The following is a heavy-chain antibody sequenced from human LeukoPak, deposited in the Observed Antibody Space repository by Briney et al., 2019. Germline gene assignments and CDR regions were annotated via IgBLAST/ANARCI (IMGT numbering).Heavy chain of an antibody. CDR1: GASVRNEY. Sequence: SETLSLTCTVSGASVRNEYWSWIRRPPGKGLEWIGYIHYSGGSNYHPSLGSRVTISPDTSKNQFSLKLKSVTAADTGMYHCARYDRGLFFFDDWGQGTLVTVSS. D-gene: IGHD1-14*01. CDR3: ARYDRGLFFFDD. CDR2: IHYSGGS. V-gene: IGHV4-59*08. J-gene: IGHJ4*02.